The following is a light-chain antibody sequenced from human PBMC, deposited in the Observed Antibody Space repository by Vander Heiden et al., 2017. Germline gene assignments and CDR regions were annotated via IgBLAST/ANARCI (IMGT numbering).Light chain of an antibody. Sequence: DIVMTQSPDYPAVSLGERAPTTRTSRQSVLSSSNNTNYLAWYQQIPGQPPKLLINWASSRESGVPDRFSGSGSGTDFTLTISSLQAEDVAVYYCQQSSSAPLTFGGGTRLEIK. CDR1: QSVLSSSNNTNY. CDR2: WAS. J-gene: IGKJ4*01. V-gene: IGKV4-1*01. CDR3: QQSSSAPLT.